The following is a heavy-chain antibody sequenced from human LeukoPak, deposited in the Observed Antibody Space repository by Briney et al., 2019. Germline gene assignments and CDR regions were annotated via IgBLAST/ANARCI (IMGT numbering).Heavy chain of an antibody. Sequence: GGSLRLSCAAPGFTFSNYALHWVRQAPGKGLEWVAVISYDGSNTYYADSVKGRFTISRDNSKNTLYLQMNSLRAEDTAVYYCGRVPSSSWYGTAFDIWGQGTMVTVSS. CDR1: GFTFSNYA. CDR2: ISYDGSNT. J-gene: IGHJ3*02. D-gene: IGHD6-13*01. V-gene: IGHV3-30-3*01. CDR3: GRVPSSSWYGTAFDI.